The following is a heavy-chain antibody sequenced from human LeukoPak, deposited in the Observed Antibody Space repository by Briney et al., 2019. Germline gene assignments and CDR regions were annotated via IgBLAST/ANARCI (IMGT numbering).Heavy chain of an antibody. D-gene: IGHD1-26*01. V-gene: IGHV3-23*01. CDR2: LSGSGSRT. J-gene: IGHJ3*02. CDR3: AKGSREWELLDAFDI. Sequence: TGGSLRLSCAASGFTYSSYGMTWVRQAPGKGLEWVSGLSGSGSRTDYADSVKGRFTISRDNAKNTLYLQMNSLRAEDTAAYYCAKGSREWELLDAFDIWGQGTMVTVSS. CDR1: GFTYSSYG.